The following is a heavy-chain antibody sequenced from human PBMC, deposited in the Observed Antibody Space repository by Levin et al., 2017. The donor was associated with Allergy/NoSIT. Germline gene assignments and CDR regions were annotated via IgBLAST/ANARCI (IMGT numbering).Heavy chain of an antibody. CDR3: ARAGRGYSSGWYWFDP. D-gene: IGHD6-19*01. J-gene: IGHJ5*02. Sequence: GASVKVSCKASGYTFTGYYMHWVRQAPGQGLEWMGWINPNSGGTNYAQKFQGRVTMTRDTSISTAYMELSRLRSDDTAVYYCARAGRGYSSGWYWFDPWGQGTLVTVSS. V-gene: IGHV1-2*02. CDR2: INPNSGGT. CDR1: GYTFTGYY.